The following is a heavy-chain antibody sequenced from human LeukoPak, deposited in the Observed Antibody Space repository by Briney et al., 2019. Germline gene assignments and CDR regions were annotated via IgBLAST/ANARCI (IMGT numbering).Heavy chain of an antibody. CDR2: IYYSGNT. CDR1: GGSISSYY. J-gene: IGHJ6*03. V-gene: IGHV4-59*01. D-gene: IGHD3-9*01. Sequence: SETLSLTCTVSGGSISSYYWSWIRQPPGKGLEWIGYIYYSGNTNYNPSLKSRVTISVDTSKNQFSLKLSSVTAADTAVYYCARGRVNYDILTGYDYYYYYMDVWGKGTTVTISS. CDR3: ARGRVNYDILTGYDYYYYYMDV.